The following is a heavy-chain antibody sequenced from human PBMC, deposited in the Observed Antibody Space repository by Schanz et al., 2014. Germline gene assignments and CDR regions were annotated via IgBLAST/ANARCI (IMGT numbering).Heavy chain of an antibody. V-gene: IGHV1-69*02. CDR2: IIPILGIA. Sequence: QVQLVQSGAEVKKPGSSVKVSFTSSGGTFSSYTISWIRQAPGQGLEWMGRIIPILGIATYAQKFQGRVTITADKSTFTAYMAVSSLRSEDTAVYYCASSGAGYSSSWDFDYWGQGTLVTVSS. CDR1: GGTFSSYT. J-gene: IGHJ4*02. D-gene: IGHD6-13*01. CDR3: ASSGAGYSSSWDFDY.